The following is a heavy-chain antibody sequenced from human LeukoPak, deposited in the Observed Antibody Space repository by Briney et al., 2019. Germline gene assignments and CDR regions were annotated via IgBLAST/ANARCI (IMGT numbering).Heavy chain of an antibody. CDR2: IYSGDST. Sequence: GGSLRLSCAASGFTVSSNYMSWVSQAPGKGLEWVSVIYSGDSTYYADSVKGRFTISRDNSKNTLYLQMNSLRADDTAMYYCAKDPRRFDLWGRGTLVTVSS. CDR1: GFTVSSNY. J-gene: IGHJ2*01. V-gene: IGHV3-66*01. D-gene: IGHD2-15*01. CDR3: AKDPRRFDL.